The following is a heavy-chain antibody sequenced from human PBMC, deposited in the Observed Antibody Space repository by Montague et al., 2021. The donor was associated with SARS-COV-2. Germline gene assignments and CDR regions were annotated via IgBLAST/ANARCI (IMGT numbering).Heavy chain of an antibody. CDR1: GFSFSTYN. J-gene: IGHJ3*01. CDR3: AVYTAVV. CDR2: MSAGGNTR. Sequence: LRLSCAGTGFSFSTYNTNWVRQAPGKGLEWISHMSAGGNTRYYADSVKGRFTVSRDNAKNSLYLQMDSLRAEDTAVYYCAVYTAVVLGQGTMVTVSS. V-gene: IGHV3-48*03. D-gene: IGHD5-18*01.